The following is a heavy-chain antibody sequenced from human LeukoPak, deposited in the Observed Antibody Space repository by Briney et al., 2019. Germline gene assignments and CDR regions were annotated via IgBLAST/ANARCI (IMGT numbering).Heavy chain of an antibody. CDR1: GYTFTGYY. J-gene: IGHJ4*02. D-gene: IGHD3-16*02. CDR2: INPNSGGT. V-gene: IGHV1-2*02. CDR3: ARTLRLGELSFFDY. Sequence: RASVKVSCKASGYTFTGYYMHWVRQAPGQGREWMGWINPNSGGTNYAQKFQGSVTMTMDTSISTAYMELSRLRSDDTAVYYCARTLRLGELSFFDYWGQGTLVNVSS.